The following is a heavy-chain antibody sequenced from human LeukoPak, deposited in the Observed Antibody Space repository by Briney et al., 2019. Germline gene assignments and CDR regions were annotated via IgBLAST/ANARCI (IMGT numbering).Heavy chain of an antibody. D-gene: IGHD1-26*01. CDR2: IYYSGST. CDR3: ARDHRGSYAFDY. CDR1: GGSISSYY. V-gene: IGHV4-59*13. Sequence: SETLSLTCTVSGGSISSYYWSWIRQPPGKGLEWIGYIYYSGSTNYNPSLKSRVTISVDTSKNQFSLQLSSVTAADTAVYYCARDHRGSYAFDYWGQGTLVTVSS. J-gene: IGHJ4*02.